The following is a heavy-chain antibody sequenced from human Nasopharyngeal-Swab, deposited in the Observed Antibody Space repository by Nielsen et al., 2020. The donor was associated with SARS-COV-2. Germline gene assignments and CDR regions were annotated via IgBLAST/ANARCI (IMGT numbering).Heavy chain of an antibody. CDR3: ASTAPHIVVVTAIPYAFDI. Sequence: GESLKISCAASGFTFSSYAMSWVRQAPGKGLEWVSAISGSGGSTYYADSVKGRFTISRDNAKNSLYLQMNSLRAEDTAVYYCASTAPHIVVVTAIPYAFDIWGQGTMVTVSS. D-gene: IGHD2-21*02. J-gene: IGHJ3*02. CDR1: GFTFSSYA. CDR2: ISGSGGST. V-gene: IGHV3-23*01.